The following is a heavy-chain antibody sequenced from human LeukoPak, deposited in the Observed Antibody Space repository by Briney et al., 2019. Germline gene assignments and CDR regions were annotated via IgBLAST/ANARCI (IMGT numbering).Heavy chain of an antibody. CDR3: ASGSLSDGYGVGDYYQYMDV. Sequence: SVKVSCKASGGTFNSYAISWVRQAPGQGLEWMGGITPLFGTANYAQEFQGRVTFTTDESASTAYMEVSSLRSEDTAVYYCASGSLSDGYGVGDYYQYMDVWGKGTTVTVSS. CDR2: ITPLFGTA. V-gene: IGHV1-69*05. CDR1: GGTFNSYA. J-gene: IGHJ6*03. D-gene: IGHD5-24*01.